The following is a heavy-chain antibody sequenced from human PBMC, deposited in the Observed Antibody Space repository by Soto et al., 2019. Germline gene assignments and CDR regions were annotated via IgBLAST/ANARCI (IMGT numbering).Heavy chain of an antibody. V-gene: IGHV3-23*01. D-gene: IGHD1-1*01. Sequence: EVQLLESGGGLVQPGGSLRLSCAASGFTFSSYAMSWVRQAPGKGLEWVSAISGSGGSTYYADSVKGRFTISRDNSKNTLYLQMNSLGAEDTAVYYGAKDVQAQPTTYMDYWGQGTLVTVSS. CDR3: AKDVQAQPTTYMDY. CDR1: GFTFSSYA. J-gene: IGHJ4*02. CDR2: ISGSGGST.